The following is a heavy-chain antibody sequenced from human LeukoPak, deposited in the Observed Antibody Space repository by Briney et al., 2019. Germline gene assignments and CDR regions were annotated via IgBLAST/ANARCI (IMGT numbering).Heavy chain of an antibody. Sequence: ASVKVSCKASGYTFTGYYMHWVRQAPGQGLEWMGWINPNSGGTNYAQKFQGRVTMTRDTSISTAYMELSRLRSEDTAVYYCARDRGAAAGRGYPYYYYGMDVWGQGTTVTVSS. J-gene: IGHJ6*02. CDR2: INPNSGGT. CDR3: ARDRGAAAGRGYPYYYYGMDV. D-gene: IGHD6-13*01. CDR1: GYTFTGYY. V-gene: IGHV1-2*02.